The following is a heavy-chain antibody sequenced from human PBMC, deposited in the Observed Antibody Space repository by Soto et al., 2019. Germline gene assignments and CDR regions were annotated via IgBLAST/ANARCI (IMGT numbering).Heavy chain of an antibody. CDR2: IYYSGTT. V-gene: IGHV4-30-4*01. CDR3: ARMYDASGNNWFDP. J-gene: IGHJ5*02. D-gene: IGHD3-22*01. CDR1: GGSISSGDYY. Sequence: SETLSLTCTVSGGSISSGDYYWSWVRQPPGKGLEWIGYIYYSGTTYYNPSLKSRLTISVDTSKNQFSLKLSSVTAADTAVYYCARMYDASGNNWFDPWGQGTLVT.